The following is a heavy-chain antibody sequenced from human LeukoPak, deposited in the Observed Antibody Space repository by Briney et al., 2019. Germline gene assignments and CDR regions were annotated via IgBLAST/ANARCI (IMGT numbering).Heavy chain of an antibody. V-gene: IGHV3-30*04. D-gene: IGHD6-19*01. CDR3: ARVPSHGWPHSGLDY. CDR1: GFTFSSYA. CDR2: ISYDGSNK. J-gene: IGHJ4*02. Sequence: GGSLRLSCAASGFTFSSYAMHWVRQAPGKGLEWVAVISYDGSNKYYADSVKGRFTISRDNSKNTLYLQMNSLRAEDTAVYYCARVPSHGWPHSGLDYWGQGTLVTVSS.